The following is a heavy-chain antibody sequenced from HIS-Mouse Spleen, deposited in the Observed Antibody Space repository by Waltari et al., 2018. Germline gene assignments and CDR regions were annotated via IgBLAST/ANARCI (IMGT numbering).Heavy chain of an antibody. V-gene: IGHV4-39*01. D-gene: IGHD3-10*01. CDR3: ARRLWFGELLWYFDL. CDR1: GGFISSSSYY. CDR2: IYYSGST. J-gene: IGHJ2*01. Sequence: QLQLQESGPGLVKPSETLSLTCTVSGGFISSSSYYWGWIRQPPGKGLEWIGSIYYSGSTYYNPSLKSRVTISVDTSKNQFSLKLSSVTAADTAVYYCARRLWFGELLWYFDLWGRGTLVTVSS.